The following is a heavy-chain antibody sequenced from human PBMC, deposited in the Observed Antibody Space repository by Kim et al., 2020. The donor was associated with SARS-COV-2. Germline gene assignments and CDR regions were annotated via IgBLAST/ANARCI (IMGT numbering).Heavy chain of an antibody. CDR2: ISGSGGST. Sequence: GGSLRLSCAASGFTFSSYAMSWVRQAPGKGLEWVSAISGSGGSTYYADSVKGRFTISRDNSKNTLYLQMNSLRAEDTAVYYCAKDNWAGEDYYYYGMDVWGQGTTVTVSS. V-gene: IGHV3-23*01. CDR3: AKDNWAGEDYYYYGMDV. D-gene: IGHD7-27*01. CDR1: GFTFSSYA. J-gene: IGHJ6*02.